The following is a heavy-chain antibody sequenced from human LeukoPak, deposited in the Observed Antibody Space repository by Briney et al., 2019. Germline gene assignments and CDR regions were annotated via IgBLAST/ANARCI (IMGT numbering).Heavy chain of an antibody. CDR3: AIGSDTATVDYYYYGRDV. D-gene: IGHD5-18*01. Sequence: SETLSLTCAVYGGSFSGYYWSWIRQPPGKGMEWNGEINHSGSTNYNPSLKSRVTISVDTSKTQFSLKLSSVTAADTAGYYCAIGSDTATVDYYYYGRDVWGQGTTVTVSS. J-gene: IGHJ6*02. CDR2: INHSGST. CDR1: GGSFSGYY. V-gene: IGHV4-34*01.